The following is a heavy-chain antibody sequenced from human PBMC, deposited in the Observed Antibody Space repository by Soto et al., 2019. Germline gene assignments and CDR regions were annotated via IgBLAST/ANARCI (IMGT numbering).Heavy chain of an antibody. Sequence: EVQLVESGGGLIQPGGSLRLSCAASGVTISSNYMSWVRQAPGKGLEWVSLIYSGGSTYYADSVKGRFTISRDNSKNTLYLQMHSLRAEDTAVYYCARHQSSSWGYYGMDVWGQGTTVTVAS. D-gene: IGHD6-6*01. CDR3: ARHQSSSWGYYGMDV. CDR2: IYSGGST. CDR1: GVTISSNY. J-gene: IGHJ6*02. V-gene: IGHV3-53*01.